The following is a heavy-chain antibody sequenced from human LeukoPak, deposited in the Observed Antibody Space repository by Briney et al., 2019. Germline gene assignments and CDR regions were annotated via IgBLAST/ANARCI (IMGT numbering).Heavy chain of an antibody. CDR1: GFTFSSYW. D-gene: IGHD3-3*01. Sequence: PGGSLRLSCAASGFTFSSYWMSWVRQAPGKGLEWVANIKQDGSEKYYVDSVKGRFTISRDNAKNSLYLQMNILRAEDTAVYYCARSITIFGVATDYWGQGTLVTVSS. CDR3: ARSITIFGVATDY. J-gene: IGHJ4*02. CDR2: IKQDGSEK. V-gene: IGHV3-7*01.